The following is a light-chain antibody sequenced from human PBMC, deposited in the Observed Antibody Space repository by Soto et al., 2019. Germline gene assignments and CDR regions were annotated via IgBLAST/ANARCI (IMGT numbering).Light chain of an antibody. J-gene: IGKJ4*01. V-gene: IGKV3-15*01. Sequence: EIVMTQSPATLSVSPGERATLSCRASQSVSSNLAWYQQKPGQAPRLLIYGASTRATGIQARFSGSGSGTEFTLTISSLQSEDFAVYYCQQYTVWPFTFGGGTRVEIK. CDR2: GAS. CDR3: QQYTVWPFT. CDR1: QSVSSN.